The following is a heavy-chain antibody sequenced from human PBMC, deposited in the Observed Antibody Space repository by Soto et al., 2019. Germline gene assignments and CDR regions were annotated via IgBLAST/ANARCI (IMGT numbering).Heavy chain of an antibody. CDR2: ISFSSATI. CDR1: GFTFSSYS. J-gene: IGHJ4*02. D-gene: IGHD4-17*01. CDR3: ARMTTVGYYFDY. V-gene: IGHV3-48*02. Sequence: GGSLRLSCAASGFTFSSYSMNWVRQAPGKGLEWVSYISFSSATIYYADSVKGRFTISRDNAKSSLYLQMNSLRDEDTAVYYCARMTTVGYYFDYWGQGTLVTVSS.